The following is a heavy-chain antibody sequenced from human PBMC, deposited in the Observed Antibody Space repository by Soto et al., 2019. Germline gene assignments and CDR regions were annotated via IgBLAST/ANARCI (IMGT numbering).Heavy chain of an antibody. CDR1: GFTFSSYA. D-gene: IGHD4-4*01. J-gene: IGHJ1*01. Sequence: PGGSLRLSCAASGFTFSSYAMSWVRQAPGKGPEWVSGISGSGDRTYYSDSLKGRFTISRDNSKNTLYLQMNTLRAEDTAVYYCAKDHPRDDYKKVYFQHWGQGTLVTVSS. CDR2: ISGSGDRT. V-gene: IGHV3-23*01. CDR3: AKDHPRDDYKKVYFQH.